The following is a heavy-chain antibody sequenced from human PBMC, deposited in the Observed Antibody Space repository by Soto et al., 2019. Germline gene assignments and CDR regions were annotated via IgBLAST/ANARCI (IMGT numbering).Heavy chain of an antibody. CDR1: GDSMSSYY. D-gene: IGHD3-22*01. Sequence: SETLSLTCSVSGDSMSSYYWSWIRQPPGKGLEWIGNIYYSGTTNYNPSLKSRLTISVDTSKNQFSLKLSSVTAADTGIYYCARSTGPGFYYYFMDVWGKGTTVTVSS. CDR3: ARSTGPGFYYYFMDV. V-gene: IGHV4-59*01. J-gene: IGHJ6*04. CDR2: IYYSGTT.